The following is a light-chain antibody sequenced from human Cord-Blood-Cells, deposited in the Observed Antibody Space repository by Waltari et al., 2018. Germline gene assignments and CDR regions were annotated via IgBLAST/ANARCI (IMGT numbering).Light chain of an antibody. CDR1: QGFSSY. CDR3: QQLNSYPS. CDR2: AAS. J-gene: IGKJ2*03. Sequence: DIQLTQSPSFLSASVGDRVTITCRASQGFSSYLAWYQQKPGKAPKLLLYAASTLQSGVPSRFSVSGSGTEVTLTISSLQPEDVATYYCQQLNSYPSFGQGTKLEIK. V-gene: IGKV1-9*01.